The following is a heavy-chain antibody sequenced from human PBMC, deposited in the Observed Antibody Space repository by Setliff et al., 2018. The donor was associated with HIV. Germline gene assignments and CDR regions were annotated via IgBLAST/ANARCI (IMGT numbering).Heavy chain of an antibody. CDR3: ARHPYGVFDY. D-gene: IGHD3-3*01. J-gene: IGHJ4*02. CDR2: ISSGSNI. V-gene: IGHV3-21*01. CDR1: EFTFSSYA. Sequence: GGSLRLSCAASEFTFSSYAMSWVRQAPGKGLEWVSTISSGSNIYYADSVKGRFTISRDNAENSLYLQLNSLRAEDTGVYHCARHPYGVFDYWGQGALVTVSS.